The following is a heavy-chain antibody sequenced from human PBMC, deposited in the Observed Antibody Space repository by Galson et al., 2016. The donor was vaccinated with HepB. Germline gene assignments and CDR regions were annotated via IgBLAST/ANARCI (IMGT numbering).Heavy chain of an antibody. CDR3: ARDVRTGIYRNGFDI. CDR2: GNNDGSDT. J-gene: IGHJ3*02. Sequence: SLRLSCAASGFTFSTSWMHWVRQAPGEGLVWVSIGNNDGSDTRYADSVKGRFTISRDNSKNTLYLQMNSLRAEDTAMYYCARDVRTGIYRNGFDIWGQGTMVTVSS. D-gene: IGHD1-1*01. V-gene: IGHV3-74*01. CDR1: GFTFSTSW.